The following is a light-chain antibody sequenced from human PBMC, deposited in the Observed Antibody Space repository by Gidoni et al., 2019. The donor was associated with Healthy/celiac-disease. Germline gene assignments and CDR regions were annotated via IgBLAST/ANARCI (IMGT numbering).Light chain of an antibody. CDR2: AAS. J-gene: IGKJ2*01. Sequence: DNQMTQSPSSLSASVGDRVTLTCRASQSISSYLNWYQQKPGKAPKLLIYAASSLQSGVPSRFSGSGSGTDFTLTISSLQSEDFATYYCQQSYSTPRTFGQGTKLEIK. V-gene: IGKV1-39*01. CDR1: QSISSY. CDR3: QQSYSTPRT.